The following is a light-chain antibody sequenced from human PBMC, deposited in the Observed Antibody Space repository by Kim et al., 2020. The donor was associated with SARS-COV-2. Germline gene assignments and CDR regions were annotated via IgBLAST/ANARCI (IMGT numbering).Light chain of an antibody. J-gene: IGKJ5*01. Sequence: EIVLTQSPGTLSLSPGERVTLSCRASQTIRSNYLAWYQQKPGQAPRLLIYGASTRAAGIPARFSGSGSGTEFTLTISSLQSGDFALYYCQQYNSWVITFGQGTRLEIK. CDR2: GAS. CDR3: QQYNSWVIT. V-gene: IGKV3-15*01. CDR1: QTIRSNY.